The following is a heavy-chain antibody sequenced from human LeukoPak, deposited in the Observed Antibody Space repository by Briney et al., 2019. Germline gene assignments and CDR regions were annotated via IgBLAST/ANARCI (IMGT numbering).Heavy chain of an antibody. CDR3: ARVSYYYDSSGYYYPVPEYFQH. D-gene: IGHD3-22*01. CDR1: GGTFSSYA. V-gene: IGHV1-69*13. J-gene: IGHJ1*01. Sequence: SVKVSCKASGGTFSSYAISWVRQAPGQGLEWMGGIIPIFGTANYAQKFQGRVTITADESTSTAYMELSSLRSEDTAVYYCARVSYYYDSSGYYYPVPEYFQHWGQGTLVTVSS. CDR2: IIPIFGTA.